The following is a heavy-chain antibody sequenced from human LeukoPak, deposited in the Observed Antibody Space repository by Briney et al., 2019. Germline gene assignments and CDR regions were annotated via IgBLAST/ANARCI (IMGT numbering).Heavy chain of an antibody. V-gene: IGHV3-23*01. CDR3: ASNYASGSYFPSPDY. J-gene: IGHJ4*02. Sequence: GGSLRLSCAPSGFTFSNYAMTWVRQAPGKGLEWVSSITTTSGSTYYPDSGKGRFTISRDNSRDTIYLRMSSLRAEDTAVYFCASNYASGSYFPSPDYWGQGTLVTV. D-gene: IGHD3-10*01. CDR2: ITTTSGST. CDR1: GFTFSNYA.